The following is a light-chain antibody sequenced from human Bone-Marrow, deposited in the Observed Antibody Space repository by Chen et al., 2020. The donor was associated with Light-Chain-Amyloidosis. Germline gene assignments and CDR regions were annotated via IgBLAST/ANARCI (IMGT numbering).Light chain of an antibody. CDR3: QSYDSSLSGWGV. Sequence: QSVLTQPPSVSGAPGQRVTISCTGSSSNIGAGYAVHWYQQLPGTAPKLLIYGNSNRTSGVPDRLSGSKYGTSASLAITGLQAEDEADYYCQSYDSSLSGWGVFGGGTKLTVL. V-gene: IGLV1-40*01. CDR2: GNS. J-gene: IGLJ2*01. CDR1: SSNIGAGYA.